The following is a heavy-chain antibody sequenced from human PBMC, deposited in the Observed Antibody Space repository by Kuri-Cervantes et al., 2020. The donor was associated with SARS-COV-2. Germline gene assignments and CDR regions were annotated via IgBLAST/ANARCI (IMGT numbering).Heavy chain of an antibody. V-gene: IGHV5-51*01. J-gene: IGHJ5*02. CDR2: IYPGDSDT. CDR1: GYSFTSYW. Sequence: GESLKISCKGSGYSFTSYWIGWVRQMPGKGLEWMGIIYPGDSDTRYSPSFQGQVTISADKSISTAYLQWSSLKASDTAMYYCARQNCSSTSCYTGPQGWFDPWGQGTLVTVSS. CDR3: ARQNCSSTSCYTGPQGWFDP. D-gene: IGHD2-2*02.